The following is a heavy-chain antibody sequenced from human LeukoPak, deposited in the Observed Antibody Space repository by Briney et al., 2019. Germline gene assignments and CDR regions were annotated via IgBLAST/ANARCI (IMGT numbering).Heavy chain of an antibody. CDR1: GVSFSGYY. V-gene: IGHV4-34*01. Sequence: SETLSLTCAVSGVSFSGYYWSWIRQPPGKGLEWIGEINHSGSTNYNPSLKSRVTISVDTSKNQFSLKLSSVTAADTAVYYCARGLTYYDIFGARDPYYFDYWGQGTLVTVSS. CDR2: INHSGST. D-gene: IGHD3-9*01. CDR3: ARGLTYYDIFGARDPYYFDY. J-gene: IGHJ4*02.